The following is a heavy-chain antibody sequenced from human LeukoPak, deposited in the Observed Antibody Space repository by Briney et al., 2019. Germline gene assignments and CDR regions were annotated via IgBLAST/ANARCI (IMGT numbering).Heavy chain of an antibody. CDR1: GGSISTYS. Sequence: SETLSLTCTVSGGSISTYSWNWIRQSPGQGLEWIGYIKNNGGNYDNPSLMGRVTISLDTSKNQFSLKLTSVTAADTAVYYCARDAGGTWFDPWGQGTLVTVSS. J-gene: IGHJ5*02. CDR2: IKNNGGN. CDR3: ARDAGGTWFDP. V-gene: IGHV4-59*01.